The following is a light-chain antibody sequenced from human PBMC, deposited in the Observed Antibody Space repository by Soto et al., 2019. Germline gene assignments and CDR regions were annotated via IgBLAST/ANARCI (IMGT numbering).Light chain of an antibody. Sequence: ALTQPASVSGSPGQSITISCTGTSSDVGGYNYVSWYQQHPGKAPKLMIYEVSNRPSGVSNRFSGSKSGNTASLTISGLQAEDEADYYCSSYTSSSTLAYVFGTGTKVTVL. J-gene: IGLJ1*01. CDR2: EVS. V-gene: IGLV2-14*01. CDR3: SSYTSSSTLAYV. CDR1: SSDVGGYNY.